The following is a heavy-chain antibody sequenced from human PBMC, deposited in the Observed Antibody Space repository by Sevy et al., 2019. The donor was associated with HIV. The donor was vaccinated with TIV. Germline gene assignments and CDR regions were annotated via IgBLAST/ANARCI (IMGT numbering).Heavy chain of an antibody. Sequence: SETLSLTCSVPGGSISSYYWNWIRQPPGKGLEWIGYIYSSGSTKYNPSLKSRVTISVDMSKNQFSLKLSSVTAADTAVYYCARSHLAFCGGDCFSPYYFDSWCQGTLVTVSS. CDR1: GGSISSYY. D-gene: IGHD2-21*01. V-gene: IGHV4-59*01. CDR2: IYSSGST. CDR3: ARSHLAFCGGDCFSPYYFDS. J-gene: IGHJ4*02.